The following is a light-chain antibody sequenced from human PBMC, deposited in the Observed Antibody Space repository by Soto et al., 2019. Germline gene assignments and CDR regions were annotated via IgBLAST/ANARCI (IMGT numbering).Light chain of an antibody. CDR2: LTS. J-gene: IGKJ2*01. CDR1: QSISNY. Sequence: DIPMTQSPSSLSASVGDRVTITGRASQSISNYLNWYQQKPGKAPKLLIYLTSSLQSGVPSRFSGSGSGTDFTLTISSLQPEDFATYYCQQSYSTPYTFGQGTKLEIK. V-gene: IGKV1-39*01. CDR3: QQSYSTPYT.